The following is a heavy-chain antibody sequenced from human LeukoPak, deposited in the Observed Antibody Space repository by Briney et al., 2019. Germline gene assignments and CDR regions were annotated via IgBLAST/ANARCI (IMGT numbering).Heavy chain of an antibody. D-gene: IGHD3-22*01. Sequence: GGSLRLSCAVSGITLSNYGMSWVRQAPGKGLEWVAGMSDSGGRTNYADSVKGRFTISRDNPKNTLYLQMNSLRAEDTTVYFCAKRGVVIRVILVGFHKEAYYFDSWGQGALVTVSS. CDR3: AKRGVVIRVILVGFHKEAYYFDS. V-gene: IGHV3-23*01. CDR2: MSDSGGRT. CDR1: GITLSNYG. J-gene: IGHJ4*02.